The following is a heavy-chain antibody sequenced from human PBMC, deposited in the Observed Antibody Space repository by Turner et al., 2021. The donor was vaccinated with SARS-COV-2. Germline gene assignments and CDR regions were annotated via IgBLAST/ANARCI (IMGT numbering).Heavy chain of an antibody. CDR3: AIAPNYYYGMDV. CDR1: GGSISSSSYY. V-gene: IGHV4-39*01. CDR2: IYYSGST. J-gene: IGHJ6*02. Sequence: QLQLQESGPGLGKPSETLSLTCRVSGGSISSSSYYWGWIRQPPGKGLEWIGSIYYSGSTYYNPSLKSRVTISVDTSKIQFSLMLSSVTAADTAVYYCAIAPNYYYGMDVWGQGTTVTVSS.